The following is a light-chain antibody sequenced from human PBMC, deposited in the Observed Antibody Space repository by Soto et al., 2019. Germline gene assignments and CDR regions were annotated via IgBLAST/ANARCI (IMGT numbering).Light chain of an antibody. V-gene: IGLV2-14*01. CDR2: EVS. CDR1: NSDVGGYNY. CDR3: SSYTSSLTRV. Sequence: QSALTQPASVSGSPGQSITISCTGTNSDVGGYNYVSWYQQHPGKAPKLMIYEVSNRPSGVSNRFSGSKSGNTASLIISGPQAEDEAHYYCSSYTSSLTRVFGGGTKLTVL. J-gene: IGLJ2*01.